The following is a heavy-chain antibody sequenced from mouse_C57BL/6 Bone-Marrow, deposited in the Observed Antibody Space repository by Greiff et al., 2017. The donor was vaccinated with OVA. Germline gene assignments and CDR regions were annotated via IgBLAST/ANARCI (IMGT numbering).Heavy chain of an antibody. J-gene: IGHJ3*01. V-gene: IGHV1-15*01. Sequence: QVHVKQSGAELVRPGASVTLSCKASGYTFTDYEMHWVKQTPVHGLEWIGAIDPETGGTAYNQKFKGKAILTADKSSSTAYMELRSLTSEDSAVYYCTRKAGPWFAYWGQGTLVTVSA. CDR3: TRKAGPWFAY. CDR2: IDPETGGT. CDR1: GYTFTDYE.